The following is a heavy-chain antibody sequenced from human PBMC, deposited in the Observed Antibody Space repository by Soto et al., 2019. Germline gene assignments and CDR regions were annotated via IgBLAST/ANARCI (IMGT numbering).Heavy chain of an antibody. V-gene: IGHV3-30*18. Sequence: GGSLRLSCAASGFTFSSYGMHWVRQAPGKGLEWVAVISHEGSNKQYADSVKGRFTISRDNVKNTLSLQMNSLRPEDMAVYYCAKDRRGYSYGFSTDYWGQGT. J-gene: IGHJ4*02. CDR3: AKDRRGYSYGFSTDY. D-gene: IGHD5-18*01. CDR2: ISHEGSNK. CDR1: GFTFSSYG.